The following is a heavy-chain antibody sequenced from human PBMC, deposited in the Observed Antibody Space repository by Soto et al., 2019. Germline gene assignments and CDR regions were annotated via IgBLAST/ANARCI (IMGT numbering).Heavy chain of an antibody. CDR2: IVPIYRTA. V-gene: IGHV1-69*13. Sequence: GASVKVSCKASGGTVSSYRINWVRQAPGQGLECVGGIVPIYRTADYAQKFQVRVTITADESARTSYMELRSLKSQDTAVYYCVRDSGAKLSSSWGQGTLVTVSS. CDR3: VRDSGAKLSSS. CDR1: GGTVSSYR. J-gene: IGHJ4*02. D-gene: IGHD6-13*01.